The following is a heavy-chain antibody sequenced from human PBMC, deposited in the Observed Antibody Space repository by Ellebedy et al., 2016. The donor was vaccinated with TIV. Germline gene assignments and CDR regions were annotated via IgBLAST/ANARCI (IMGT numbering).Heavy chain of an antibody. CDR3: ATGRDYSKHDY. CDR1: GGSISSGGFS. J-gene: IGHJ4*02. CDR2: IYHSGNT. V-gene: IGHV4-30-2*01. D-gene: IGHD4-11*01. Sequence: SETLSLTXAVSGGSISSGGFSWTWIRQTPGRGLEWIAYIYHSGNTYCNPSLQSRVTLSVDTSKNQFSLRLSSVTAADTAVYYCATGRDYSKHDYWGQGTLVTVSS.